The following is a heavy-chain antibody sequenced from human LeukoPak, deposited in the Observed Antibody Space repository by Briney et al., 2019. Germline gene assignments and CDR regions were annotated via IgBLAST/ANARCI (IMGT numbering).Heavy chain of an antibody. Sequence: SVKVSCKASGGTFSSYAISWVRQAPGQGLEWMGRIIPILGIANYAQKFQGRVTITADKSTSTAYMELSSLRSEDTAVYYCARPDASPYGSGSNYYYGMDVWGQGTTVTISS. D-gene: IGHD3-10*01. CDR3: ARPDASPYGSGSNYYYGMDV. CDR1: GGTFSSYA. V-gene: IGHV1-69*04. J-gene: IGHJ6*02. CDR2: IIPILGIA.